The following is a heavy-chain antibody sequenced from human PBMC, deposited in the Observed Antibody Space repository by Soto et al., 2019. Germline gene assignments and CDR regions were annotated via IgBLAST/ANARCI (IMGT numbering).Heavy chain of an antibody. V-gene: IGHV3-15*01. CDR3: TSQEGESITGTTSWFDP. J-gene: IGHJ5*02. Sequence: GGSLRLSCAASGVTWSNAWMSGGRQAPGKGLEWVGRIKSKTDGGTTDYAAPVKGRFTISRDDSKNTLYLQMNSLKTEDTAVYYCTSQEGESITGTTSWFDPWGQGTLVTLSS. CDR2: IKSKTDGGTT. CDR1: GVTWSNAW. D-gene: IGHD1-7*01.